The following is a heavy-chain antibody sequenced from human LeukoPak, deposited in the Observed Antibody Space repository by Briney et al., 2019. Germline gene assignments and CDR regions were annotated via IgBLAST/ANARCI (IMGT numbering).Heavy chain of an antibody. V-gene: IGHV1-46*01. D-gene: IGHD5-24*01. CDR2: INPSGGST. J-gene: IGHJ4*02. CDR1: GYTFTSYY. CDR3: ARGGGGDGYNPYFDY. Sequence: ASVKVSCKASGYTFTSYYMHWVRQAPGQGLEWMGIINPSGGSTSYAQKFQGRVTMTGDMSTSTVYMELSSLRSEDTAVYYCARGGGGDGYNPYFDYWGQGTLVTVSS.